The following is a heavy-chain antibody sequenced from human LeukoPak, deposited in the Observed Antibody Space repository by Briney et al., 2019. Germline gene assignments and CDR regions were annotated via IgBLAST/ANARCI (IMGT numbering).Heavy chain of an antibody. CDR1: GGSISSSSYY. V-gene: IGHV4-61*01. J-gene: IGHJ6*03. CDR3: ASVGYGGYYYYYMDV. Sequence: SETLSLTCTISGGSISSSSYYWSWIRQPPGKGLEWIGYIYYSGSTNYNPSLKSRVTISVDTSKNQFSLKLSSVTAADTAVYYCASVGYGGYYYYYMDVWGKGTTVTVSS. D-gene: IGHD5-18*01. CDR2: IYYSGST.